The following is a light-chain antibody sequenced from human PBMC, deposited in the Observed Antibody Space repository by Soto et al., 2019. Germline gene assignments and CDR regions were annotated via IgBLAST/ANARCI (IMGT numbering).Light chain of an antibody. CDR2: YDS. V-gene: IGLV3-21*04. J-gene: IGLJ2*01. CDR1: NIGSKS. CDR3: QVWDSSSDQGV. Sequence: SYELTQPPSVSVAPGKTARINCGGNNIGSKSVLWYQQKPGQAPVLVIYYDSDRPSGIPERFSGYNSGNTATLTISRVEAGDEADYYCQVWDSSSDQGVCVVGTKRTVL.